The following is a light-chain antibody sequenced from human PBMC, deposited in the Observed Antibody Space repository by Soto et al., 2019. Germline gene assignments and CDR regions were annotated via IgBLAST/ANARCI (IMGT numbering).Light chain of an antibody. J-gene: IGLJ2*01. CDR1: SSDVGGYNY. Sequence: QSVLTQPPSASGSPGQSVTISCTGTSSDVGGYNYVSWYQQHPGKAPKLMISEVNKRPSGVPDRFSGSKSGNTASLTVSGLQAEDEADYYCSSYAGSRIVVFGGWTKLTVL. CDR3: SSYAGSRIVV. V-gene: IGLV2-8*01. CDR2: EVN.